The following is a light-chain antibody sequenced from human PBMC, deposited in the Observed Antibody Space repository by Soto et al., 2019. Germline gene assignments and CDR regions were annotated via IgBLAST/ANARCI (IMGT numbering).Light chain of an antibody. CDR3: QQYYSYLLT. CDR1: QGISSY. CDR2: AAS. J-gene: IGKJ4*01. Sequence: AIRITQSPSSFSASPGDRVTITCRASQGISSYLAWYQQKPGKAPKLLIYAASTLQSGVPSRFSGSGSGTDFTLTISCLQSEDFATYYCQQYYSYLLTFGGGTKVDIK. V-gene: IGKV1-8*01.